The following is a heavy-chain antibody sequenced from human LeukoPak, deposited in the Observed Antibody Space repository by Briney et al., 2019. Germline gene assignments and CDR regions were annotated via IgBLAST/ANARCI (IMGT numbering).Heavy chain of an antibody. V-gene: IGHV3-33*01. CDR1: GFTFSSYG. CDR2: IWYDGSNK. D-gene: IGHD6-13*01. J-gene: IGHJ5*02. CDR3: ARVAPYSSSWYWFDP. Sequence: PGRSLRLSCAASGFTFSSYGMHWVRQAPGKGLEWLAVIWYDGSNKYYADSVKGRFTISRDNSKNTLYLQMNSLRAEDTAVYYCARVAPYSSSWYWFDPWGQGTLVTVSS.